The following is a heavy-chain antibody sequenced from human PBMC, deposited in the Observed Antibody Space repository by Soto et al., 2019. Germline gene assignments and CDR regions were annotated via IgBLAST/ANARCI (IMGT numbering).Heavy chain of an antibody. CDR3: AKGRLVESSVYSSGLDY. CDR2: ISYDGSNK. V-gene: IGHV3-30*18. D-gene: IGHD6-19*01. CDR1: GFTFSSYG. J-gene: IGHJ4*02. Sequence: QVQLVESGGGVVQPGRSLRLSCAASGFTFSSYGMHWVRQAPGKGLEWVAVISYDGSNKYYADSVKGRFTISRDNSKNTLYLQMNSLRAEDTAVYYCAKGRLVESSVYSSGLDYWGQGTLVTVSS.